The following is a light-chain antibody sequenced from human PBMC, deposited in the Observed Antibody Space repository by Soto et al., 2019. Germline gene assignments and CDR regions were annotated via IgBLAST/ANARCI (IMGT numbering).Light chain of an antibody. CDR2: GAS. CDR3: QQYVRSQT. Sequence: EIVLTQSPGTLSLSPGERATLSCRASQIVDSRHLAWYQQKLGQAPRLLLYGASSRATGIPDRFSGSGSGTDFTLTINRLEPEDFAVYYCQQYVRSQTFGQGTKVEIK. J-gene: IGKJ1*01. CDR1: QIVDSRH. V-gene: IGKV3-20*01.